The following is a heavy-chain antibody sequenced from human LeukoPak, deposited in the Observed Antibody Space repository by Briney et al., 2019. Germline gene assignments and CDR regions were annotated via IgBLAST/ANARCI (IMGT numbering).Heavy chain of an antibody. J-gene: IGHJ4*02. D-gene: IGHD2-15*01. CDR2: IIPIFGTA. Sequence: ASVKVSCKASGGTFSRYAINWVRQAPGQGLEWMGGIIPIFGTANYAQKFQGRVTITADGSTSTAYMELSSLRSEDTAVYYCARSRGSCYSCGDYWGQGTLVTVSS. CDR3: ARSRGSCYSCGDY. V-gene: IGHV1-69*13. CDR1: GGTFSRYA.